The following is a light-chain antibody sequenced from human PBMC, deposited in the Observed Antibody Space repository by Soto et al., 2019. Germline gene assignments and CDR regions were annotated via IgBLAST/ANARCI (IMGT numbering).Light chain of an antibody. CDR2: GAS. J-gene: IGKJ2*01. Sequence: EIVLTRSPGTLYLSPGERATLSCRASQSGSSSYLAWYQQKPGQAPRLLIYGASSRATGIPDRFSGSGSGTDFTLTISRLEPEDFAVYYCQQYGSSPYTFGQGNKLEIK. V-gene: IGKV3-20*01. CDR3: QQYGSSPYT. CDR1: QSGSSSY.